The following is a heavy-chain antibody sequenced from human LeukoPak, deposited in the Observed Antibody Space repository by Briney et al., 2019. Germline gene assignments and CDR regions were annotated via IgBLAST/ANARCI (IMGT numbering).Heavy chain of an antibody. J-gene: IGHJ5*02. D-gene: IGHD5-12*01. CDR1: GYTLTELS. CDR2: FDPEDGET. CDR3: ATIPGYSGYDSA. V-gene: IGHV1-24*01. Sequence: ASVKVSCKVSGYTLTELSMHWVRQAPGKGLEWMGGFDPEDGETIYAQKFRGRVTMTEDTSTDTAYMELSGLRSEDTAVYYCATIPGYSGYDSAWGQGTLVTVSS.